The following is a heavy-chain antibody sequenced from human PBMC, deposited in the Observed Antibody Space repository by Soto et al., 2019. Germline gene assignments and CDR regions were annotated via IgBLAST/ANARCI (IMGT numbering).Heavy chain of an antibody. CDR2: ISYDGSNK. J-gene: IGHJ1*01. V-gene: IGHV3-30-3*01. CDR3: ARDSYGGNSGEYFQH. CDR1: GFTFSSYA. Sequence: GGSLRLSCAASGFTFSSYAMHWVRQAPGKGLEWVAVISYDGSNKYYADSVKGRFTISRDNSKNTLYLQMNSLRAEDTAVYYCARDSYGGNSGEYFQHWGQGTLVTVSS. D-gene: IGHD2-21*02.